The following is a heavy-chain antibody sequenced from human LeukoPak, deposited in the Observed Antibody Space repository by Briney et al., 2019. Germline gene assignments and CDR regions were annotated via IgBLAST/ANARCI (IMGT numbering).Heavy chain of an antibody. Sequence: GGSLRLSCAASGFTFSSYAMSWVRQAPGKGLEWVSAISGSGGSTYYADSVKGRFTISRDNSKNTLYLEMNSLRAEDTAVYYCAKSSTAVVNFDYWGQGTLVTVCS. V-gene: IGHV3-23*01. CDR1: GFTFSSYA. J-gene: IGHJ4*02. CDR2: ISGSGGST. CDR3: AKSSTAVVNFDY. D-gene: IGHD6-19*01.